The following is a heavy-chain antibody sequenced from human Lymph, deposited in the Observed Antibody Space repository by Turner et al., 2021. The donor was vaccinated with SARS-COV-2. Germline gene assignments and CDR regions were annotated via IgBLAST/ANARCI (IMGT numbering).Heavy chain of an antibody. CDR1: GFTFDDYA. Sequence: EVQLVESGGGVVQPGGSLRLSCAASGFTFDDYAMHWVRHAPGKGLEWVSLIRGDGGSTYYADSVKGRFTISRDDSKNSLYLQINSLRTEDTALYYCAKEGLSGRRLQFVPYFAYWGQGTLVSVSS. CDR3: AKEGLSGRRLQFVPYFAY. D-gene: IGHD5-12*01. J-gene: IGHJ4*02. V-gene: IGHV3-43*02. CDR2: IRGDGGST.